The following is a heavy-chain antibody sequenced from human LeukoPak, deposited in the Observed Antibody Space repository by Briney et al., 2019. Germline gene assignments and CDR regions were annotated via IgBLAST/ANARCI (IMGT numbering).Heavy chain of an antibody. V-gene: IGHV1-69*04. D-gene: IGHD2-2*03. CDR2: IIPIFGIA. Sequence: ASVKVSCKASGGTFSSYAISWVRQAPEQGLEWMGRIIPIFGIANYAQKFQGRVTITADKSTSTAYMELSSLRSEDTAVYYCARDLDIVVVPAAYNWFDPWGQGTLVTVSS. CDR3: ARDLDIVVVPAAYNWFDP. CDR1: GGTFSSYA. J-gene: IGHJ5*02.